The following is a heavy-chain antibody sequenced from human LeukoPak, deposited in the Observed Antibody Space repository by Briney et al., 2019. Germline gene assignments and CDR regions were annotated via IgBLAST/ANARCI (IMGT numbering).Heavy chain of an antibody. J-gene: IGHJ5*02. V-gene: IGHV1-18*01. CDR3: ARDGGSWRVDWFDP. Sequence: ASVKVSCKASGYFFTMYGIHWVRQAPGQGLEWMGWISGYGSKTNYGKKVQGRVTMTTDTSTNTAYMELRSLTSDDTAVYYCARDGGSWRVDWFDPWGQGTLVTVSS. CDR2: ISGYGSKT. CDR1: GYFFTMYG. D-gene: IGHD2-15*01.